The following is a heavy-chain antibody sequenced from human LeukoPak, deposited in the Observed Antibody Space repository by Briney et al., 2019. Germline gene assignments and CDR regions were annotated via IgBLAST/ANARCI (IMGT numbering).Heavy chain of an antibody. CDR3: ARDSAPLAAAGTGRFDY. Sequence: PSETLSLTCTVSGGSISSSSYYWGWIRQPPGKGLEWIGSIYYSGSTYYNPSLKSRVTISVDTSKNQFSLKLSSVTAADTAVYYCARDSAPLAAAGTGRFDYWGQGTLVTVSS. V-gene: IGHV4-39*07. D-gene: IGHD6-13*01. J-gene: IGHJ4*02. CDR1: GGSISSSSYY. CDR2: IYYSGST.